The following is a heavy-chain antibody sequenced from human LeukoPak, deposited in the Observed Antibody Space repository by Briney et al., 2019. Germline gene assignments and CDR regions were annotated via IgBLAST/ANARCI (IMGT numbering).Heavy chain of an antibody. CDR1: GGSISSGSYY. Sequence: SQTLSLTCTVSGGSISSGSYYWSWIRQPAGKGLEWSGRIYTSGSTNYNPSLKSRVTISVDTSKNQFSLRLSSVTAADTAVYYCARFLVAVDAFDIWGQGTMVTVSS. CDR3: ARFLVAVDAFDI. J-gene: IGHJ3*02. CDR2: IYTSGST. D-gene: IGHD2-8*02. V-gene: IGHV4-61*02.